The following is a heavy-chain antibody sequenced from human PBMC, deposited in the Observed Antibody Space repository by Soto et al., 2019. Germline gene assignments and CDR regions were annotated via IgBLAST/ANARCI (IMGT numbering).Heavy chain of an antibody. Sequence: QVQLVQSGAAVKKPGSSVKVSCKASGGTFSSYAISWVRQAPGQGLERMGGIIHIFGTANYAQKFQGRVTITADKSTSTAYMELSSLRSEDTAVYYCARGGYCTNGVCSPGDYWGQGTLVTVSS. D-gene: IGHD2-8*01. J-gene: IGHJ4*02. CDR2: IIHIFGTA. CDR3: ARGGYCTNGVCSPGDY. V-gene: IGHV1-69*06. CDR1: GGTFSSYA.